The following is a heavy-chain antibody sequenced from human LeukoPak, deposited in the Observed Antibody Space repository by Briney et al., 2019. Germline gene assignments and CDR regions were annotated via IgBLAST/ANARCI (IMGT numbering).Heavy chain of an antibody. Sequence: GGSLRLSCTASGFTVSSNSMNWVRQAPGKGLEWVAVVSKDGSDKYYAESVKGRFSISRDNSENTLYLQMNSLRGEDTAVYYCARDATAVGTLDYWGQGTRVTVSS. CDR2: VSKDGSDK. CDR3: ARDATAVGTLDY. CDR1: GFTVSSNS. V-gene: IGHV3-30*04. D-gene: IGHD6-13*01. J-gene: IGHJ4*02.